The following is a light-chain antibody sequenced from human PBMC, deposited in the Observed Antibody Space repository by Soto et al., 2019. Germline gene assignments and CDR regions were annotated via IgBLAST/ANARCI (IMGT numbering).Light chain of an antibody. Sequence: DIQMTQSASTLSASLGDRVTITWRASQSISSWLAWYQQKPGKAPKLLIYDASSLESGVPSRFSGSGYVTEFNLAIASLQTDDFATYYCQQSYSTPFTFGGGTKVDIK. CDR2: DAS. CDR3: QQSYSTPFT. V-gene: IGKV1-5*01. J-gene: IGKJ4*01. CDR1: QSISSW.